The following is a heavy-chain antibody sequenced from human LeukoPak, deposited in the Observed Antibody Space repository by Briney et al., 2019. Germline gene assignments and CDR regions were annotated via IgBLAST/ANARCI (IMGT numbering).Heavy chain of an antibody. CDR1: GYTFTSYD. Sequence: ASVKVSCKASGYTFTSYDFNWLRQATGQGPEWMGWMNPNSGATGYAQKFQGRVTMTRSASINTAYMELSSLRSEDTAVYYCAIHPYSSPSYWGQGTLVTVSS. CDR2: MNPNSGAT. J-gene: IGHJ4*02. D-gene: IGHD6-13*01. CDR3: AIHPYSSPSY. V-gene: IGHV1-8*01.